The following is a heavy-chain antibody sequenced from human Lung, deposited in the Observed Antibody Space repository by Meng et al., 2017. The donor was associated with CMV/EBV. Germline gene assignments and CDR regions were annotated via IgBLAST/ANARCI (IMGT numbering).Heavy chain of an antibody. CDR2: ISNDGKRK. Sequence: SCVVSGFSFSTSAMHWVRQAPGKGLEWAAVISNDGKRKYYTDSVEGRFAISRDNSKNTLYLQMDSLRADDRATYYCARDFAWNFDYLGQGTLLTVSS. CDR1: GFSFSTSA. CDR3: ARDFAWNFDY. V-gene: IGHV3-30*09. J-gene: IGHJ4*02.